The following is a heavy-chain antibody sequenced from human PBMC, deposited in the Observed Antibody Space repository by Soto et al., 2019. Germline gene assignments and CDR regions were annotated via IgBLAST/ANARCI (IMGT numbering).Heavy chain of an antibody. D-gene: IGHD2-15*01. CDR1: GFSVSSYY. Sequence: EVQLVESGGGLIQPGGSLRRSCAASGFSVSSYYMSWVRQAPGKGLEWVSVIYNSGGTYYADSVKGRFTISRDNSKNTLYLQMNSLRADDTAMYYCARDLGGYLDYWGQGTVVTVSS. V-gene: IGHV3-53*01. J-gene: IGHJ4*02. CDR3: ARDLGGYLDY. CDR2: IYNSGGT.